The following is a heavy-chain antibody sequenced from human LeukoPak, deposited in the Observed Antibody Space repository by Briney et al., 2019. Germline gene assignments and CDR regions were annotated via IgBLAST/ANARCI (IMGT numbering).Heavy chain of an antibody. CDR3: ASVTYSDYDDFDS. J-gene: IGHJ4*02. CDR1: GYTFTGHY. D-gene: IGHD3-22*01. Sequence: ASVKVSCKASGYTFTGHYVHWMRQAPGQGLEWMGWISPSGGTNYAQKFQGRVTMTRDTSISTAYMELSGLTSDDTAVYYCASVTYSDYDDFDSWGQGTLVTVSS. CDR2: ISPSGGT. V-gene: IGHV1-2*02.